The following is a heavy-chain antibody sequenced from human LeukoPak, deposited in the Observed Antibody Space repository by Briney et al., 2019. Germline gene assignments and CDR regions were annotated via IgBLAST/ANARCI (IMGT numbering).Heavy chain of an antibody. CDR3: ARDPGTAAAGMYMDV. CDR1: GFTFSDYY. J-gene: IGHJ6*03. V-gene: IGHV3-11*04. Sequence: PGGSLRLSCAASGFTFSDYYMSWLRQAPGKGLEWVSYISSSGSTIYYADSVKGRFTISRDNAKNSLYLQMNSLRAEDTAVYYCARDPGTAAAGMYMDVWGKGTTVTVSS. D-gene: IGHD6-13*01. CDR2: ISSSGSTI.